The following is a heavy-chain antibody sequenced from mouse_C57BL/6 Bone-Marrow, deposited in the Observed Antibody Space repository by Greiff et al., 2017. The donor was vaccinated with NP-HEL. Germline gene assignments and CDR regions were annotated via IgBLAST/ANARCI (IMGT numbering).Heavy chain of an antibody. CDR3: ARVYYGYGGAMDY. V-gene: IGHV3-6*01. Sequence: VQLQQSGPGLVKPSQSLSLTCSVTGYSITSGYYWNWIRQFPGNKLEWMGYIRYDGSNNYNPSLKNRISITRDTSKNQFFLKLNSVTTEDTATYYCARVYYGYGGAMDYWGQGTSVTVSS. CDR1: GYSITSGYY. CDR2: IRYDGSN. D-gene: IGHD2-2*01. J-gene: IGHJ4*01.